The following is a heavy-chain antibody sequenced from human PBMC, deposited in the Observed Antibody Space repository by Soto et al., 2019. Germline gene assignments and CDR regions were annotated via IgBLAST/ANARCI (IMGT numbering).Heavy chain of an antibody. J-gene: IGHJ6*02. Sequence: GGSLRLSCAASGFTFSAYWMHWVRQAPGEGLVWVSRTNTDGTATTYADSVEGRFTISRDNAKNMLYLQMNSLRAEDTAVYYCTRGHYYGMDVWGQGTTVTVSS. V-gene: IGHV3-74*03. CDR2: TNTDGTAT. CDR1: GFTFSAYW. CDR3: TRGHYYGMDV.